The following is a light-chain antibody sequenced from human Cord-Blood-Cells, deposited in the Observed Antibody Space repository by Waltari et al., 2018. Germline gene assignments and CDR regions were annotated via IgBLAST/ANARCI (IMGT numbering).Light chain of an antibody. Sequence: QSALTQPASVSGSPGQSLTIPCTGTSRDVGGYNYVSWYQQHPGKAPKLMIYDVSNRPSGVSNRFSGSKSGNTASLTISGLQAEDEADYYCSSYTSSSTPHVVFGGGTKLTVL. CDR2: DVS. J-gene: IGLJ2*01. V-gene: IGLV2-14*01. CDR3: SSYTSSSTPHVV. CDR1: SRDVGGYNY.